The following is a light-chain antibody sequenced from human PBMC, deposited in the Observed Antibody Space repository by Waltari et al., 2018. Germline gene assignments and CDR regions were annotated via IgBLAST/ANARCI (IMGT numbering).Light chain of an antibody. Sequence: ENVWTQAPVTLSLSPGERATLACRASQRVGSYLAWYQQRLGQTPRLLIFEASKGANGIPASFSGSGSETDFTLTISGLEPEDFSVYYCQQRSHWWTFGQGTKVEIK. J-gene: IGKJ1*01. CDR3: QQRSHWWT. V-gene: IGKV3-11*01. CDR2: EAS. CDR1: QRVGSY.